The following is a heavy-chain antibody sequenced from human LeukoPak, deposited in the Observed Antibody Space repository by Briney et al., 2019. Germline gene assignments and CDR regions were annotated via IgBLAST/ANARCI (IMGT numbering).Heavy chain of an antibody. CDR3: VKFRGIQHYNYHMDV. V-gene: IGHV3-23*01. Sequence: GGSLRLSCVASGFTFSSYAMGWVRQAPGKGLEWVSGLTGSGGNTYYADSVKGRFTISRDNSKNTLSLQMNSLRAEDAAVYYCVKFRGIQHYNYHMDVWGKGTTVTVSS. D-gene: IGHD3-10*01. CDR1: GFTFSSYA. J-gene: IGHJ6*03. CDR2: LTGSGGNT.